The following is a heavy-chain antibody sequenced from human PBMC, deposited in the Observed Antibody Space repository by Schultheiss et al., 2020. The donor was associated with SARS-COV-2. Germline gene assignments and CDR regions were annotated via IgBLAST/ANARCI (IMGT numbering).Heavy chain of an antibody. J-gene: IGHJ6*02. CDR2: IIPIFGTA. V-gene: IGHV1-69*13. D-gene: IGHD4-17*01. Sequence: SVKVSCKASGGTFSSYAISWVRQAPGQGLEWMGGIIPIFGTANYAQKFQGRVTITADESTSTAYMELSSLRSEDTAVYYCARLRATVTTNYYYGMDVWGQGTTVTVSS. CDR1: GGTFSSYA. CDR3: ARLRATVTTNYYYGMDV.